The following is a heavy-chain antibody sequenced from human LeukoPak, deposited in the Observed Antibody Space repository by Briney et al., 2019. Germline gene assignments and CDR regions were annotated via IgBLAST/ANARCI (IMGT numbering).Heavy chain of an antibody. CDR1: GGSISSGDYY. Sequence: TSQTLSLTCTVSGGSISSGDYYWSWIRQPPGKGLEWIGYIYYSGNTFHYNPSLKSRVNISVDTSKNQFSLRLSSVTAVDTAVYYCASTNCSSASCYGANWFDPWGQETLVTVSS. CDR2: IYYSGNT. J-gene: IGHJ5*02. V-gene: IGHV4-30-4*08. CDR3: ASTNCSSASCYGANWFDP. D-gene: IGHD2-2*01.